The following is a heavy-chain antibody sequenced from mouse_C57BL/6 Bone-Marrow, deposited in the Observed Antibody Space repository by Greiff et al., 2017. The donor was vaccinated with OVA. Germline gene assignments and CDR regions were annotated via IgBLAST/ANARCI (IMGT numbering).Heavy chain of an antibody. Sequence: VQLQQPGAELVKPGASVKLSCKASGYTFTSYWMHWVKQRPGQGLEWIGMIHPNSGSTNYNEKFKSKATLTVDKSSSTAYMQLSSLTSEDSAVYYCARLYYYGSPYFDYWGQGTTLTVSS. J-gene: IGHJ2*01. CDR3: ARLYYYGSPYFDY. CDR2: IHPNSGST. V-gene: IGHV1-64*01. D-gene: IGHD1-1*01. CDR1: GYTFTSYW.